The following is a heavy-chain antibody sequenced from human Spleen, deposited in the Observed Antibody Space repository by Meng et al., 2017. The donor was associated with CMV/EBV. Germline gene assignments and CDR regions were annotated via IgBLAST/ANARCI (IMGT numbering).Heavy chain of an antibody. CDR1: GYFFRDHF. CDR2: IRPNNGDT. J-gene: IGHJ4*02. CDR3: ARDYDWGADY. V-gene: IGHV1-2*02. Sequence: VSCKTSGYFFRDHFMHWVRQAPGQGLEWMGWIRPNNGDTNYAQDFQGRITVTSDSSFNTVYMELSRLTSDDTAVYYCARDYDWGADYWGQGTLVTVSS. D-gene: IGHD3-9*01.